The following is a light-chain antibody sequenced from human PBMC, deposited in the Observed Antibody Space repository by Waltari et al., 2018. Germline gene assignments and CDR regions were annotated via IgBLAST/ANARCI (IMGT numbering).Light chain of an antibody. CDR2: GNT. Sequence: QSVLTQPPPVSGAPGQRVTIPCTGRRPNPGPGYDVRWYPQLPGTAPNLLMFGNTNRPSGVPDRFSGSKSGASASLAITGLQAEDEAVYYCHSYDIGLTAWVFGGGTKLTVL. V-gene: IGLV1-40*01. CDR3: HSYDIGLTAWV. J-gene: IGLJ3*02. CDR1: RPNPGPGYD.